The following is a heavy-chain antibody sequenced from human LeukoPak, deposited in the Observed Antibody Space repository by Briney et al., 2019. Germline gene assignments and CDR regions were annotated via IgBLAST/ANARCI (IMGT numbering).Heavy chain of an antibody. J-gene: IGHJ5*02. CDR1: GYTFTSYG. Sequence: ASVKVSCKASGYTFTSYGISWVRQAPGQGHEWMGWISAYNGNTNYAQKLQGRVTMTTDTSTSTAYMELRSLRSDDTAVYYCARDRGAAAGKNWFDPWGQGTLVTVSS. V-gene: IGHV1-18*01. CDR2: ISAYNGNT. D-gene: IGHD6-13*01. CDR3: ARDRGAAAGKNWFDP.